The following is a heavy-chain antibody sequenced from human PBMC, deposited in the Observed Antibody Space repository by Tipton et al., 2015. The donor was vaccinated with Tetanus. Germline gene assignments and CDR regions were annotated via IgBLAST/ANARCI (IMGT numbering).Heavy chain of an antibody. CDR2: ISSSGSSI. Sequence: SLRLSCAASGFTLSSFHMSWIRQAPGKGLEWVSYISSSGSSIYYADSVKGRFTISRDNAKNSLYLQMNSLRAEDTAVYYCAREYSSGWSVFDYWGQGTLVTVSS. CDR1: GFTLSSFH. CDR3: AREYSSGWSVFDY. J-gene: IGHJ4*02. D-gene: IGHD6-19*01. V-gene: IGHV3-11*01.